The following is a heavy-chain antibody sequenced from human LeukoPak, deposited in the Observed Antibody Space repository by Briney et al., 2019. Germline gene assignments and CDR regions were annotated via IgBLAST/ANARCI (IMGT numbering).Heavy chain of an antibody. J-gene: IGHJ1*01. Sequence: SGTLSLTCAVSGGSISSSNWWSWVRQPPGKGLEWIGEIYHSGSTNYNPSLMSRVSISVDTSKNQFSLKVRAVTAADTAVYYCARDVDPHFWGQGTLVTVSS. CDR3: ARDVDPHF. CDR2: IYHSGST. CDR1: GGSISSSNW. V-gene: IGHV4-4*02. D-gene: IGHD5-12*01.